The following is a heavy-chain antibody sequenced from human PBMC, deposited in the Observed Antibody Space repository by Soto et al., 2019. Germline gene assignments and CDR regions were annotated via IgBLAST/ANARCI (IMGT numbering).Heavy chain of an antibody. D-gene: IGHD6-25*01. CDR3: VRSSGTQPRAGWFDP. V-gene: IGHV3-9*01. Sequence: GGSLRLSCAASGFTFDDYAMHWVRQAPGKGLEWVSGISWNSVTINYADSIKGRFTISRDNAKRTLYLQMNNLRPADTAMYFCVRSSGTQPRAGWFDPWGQETLVTVSS. CDR2: ISWNSVTI. J-gene: IGHJ5*02. CDR1: GFTFDDYA.